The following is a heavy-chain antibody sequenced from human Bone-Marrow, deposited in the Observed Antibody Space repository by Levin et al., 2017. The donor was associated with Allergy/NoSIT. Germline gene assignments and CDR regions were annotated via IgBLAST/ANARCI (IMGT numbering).Heavy chain of an antibody. Sequence: GESLKISCKASGYTFTGYYMHWVRQAPGQGLEWMGWINPNSGGTNYAQKFQGRVTMTRDTSISTAYMELSRLRSDDTAVYYCASGYWRSSSSGDYNWFDPWGQGTLVTVSS. J-gene: IGHJ5*02. D-gene: IGHD6-6*01. CDR2: INPNSGGT. V-gene: IGHV1-2*02. CDR3: ASGYWRSSSSGDYNWFDP. CDR1: GYTFTGYY.